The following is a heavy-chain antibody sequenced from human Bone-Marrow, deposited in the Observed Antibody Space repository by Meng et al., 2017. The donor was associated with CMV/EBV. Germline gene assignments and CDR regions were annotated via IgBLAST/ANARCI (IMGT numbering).Heavy chain of an antibody. V-gene: IGHV5-51*01. J-gene: IGHJ3*02. CDR1: GYSFTSYW. CDR2: IYPGDSDT. Sequence: GGSLRLSCKGSGYSFTSYWIGWVRQMPGKGLEWMGIIYPGDSDTRYSPSFQGQVTISADKSISTAYLQWSRLKASDTAMYYCARRRPAVDFWGGYLYTTAPNDAFDIWGQGTMVTVSS. CDR3: ARRRPAVDFWGGYLYTTAPNDAFDI. D-gene: IGHD3-3*01.